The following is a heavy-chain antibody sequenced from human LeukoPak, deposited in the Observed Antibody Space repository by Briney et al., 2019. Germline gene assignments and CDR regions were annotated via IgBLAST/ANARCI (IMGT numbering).Heavy chain of an antibody. CDR2: IYHSRST. J-gene: IGHJ6*02. D-gene: IGHD6-13*01. V-gene: IGHV4-30-2*01. CDR1: GGSISSGGYS. CDR3: ARGVYHYYYGMDV. Sequence: SQTLSLTCAVSGGSISSGGYSWSWIRQPPGKGLEWIGYIYHSRSTYYNPSLKSRVTISVDRSKNQFSLKLSSVTAADTAVYYCARGVYHYYYGMDVWGQGTTVTVSS.